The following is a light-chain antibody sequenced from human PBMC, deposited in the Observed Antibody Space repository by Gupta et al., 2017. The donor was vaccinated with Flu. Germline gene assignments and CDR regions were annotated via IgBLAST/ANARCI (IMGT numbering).Light chain of an antibody. J-gene: IGLJ1*01. CDR2: GNN. Sequence: VTISCSGSSSNIGSNAVNWYQQVPGTATKLLMYGNNKRPSGVPDRFSGSKSGTSASLAISGLQAEEDADYYCAAWDDSLNGHYVFGTGTKVTVL. CDR3: AAWDDSLNGHYV. V-gene: IGLV1-44*01. CDR1: SSNIGSNA.